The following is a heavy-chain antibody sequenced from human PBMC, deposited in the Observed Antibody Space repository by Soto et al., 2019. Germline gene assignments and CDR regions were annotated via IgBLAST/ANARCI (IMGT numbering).Heavy chain of an antibody. Sequence: SVKVSCKASGGTFDNYAVSWVRQAPGQGLEWMGGIIPMFETVNYAQRFQGRLTIAADESTSTAYMELTSLTSADTAIYFCARGLRTGNYGMDVWRQGPTVTVSS. CDR1: GGTFDNYA. D-gene: IGHD2-15*01. CDR3: ARGLRTGNYGMDV. J-gene: IGHJ6*02. CDR2: IIPMFETV. V-gene: IGHV1-69*13.